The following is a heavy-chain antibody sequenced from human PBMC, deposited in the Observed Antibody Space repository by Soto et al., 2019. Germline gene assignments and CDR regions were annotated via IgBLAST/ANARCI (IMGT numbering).Heavy chain of an antibody. Sequence: PGGSLRLSCAASGFTFSSYGMHWVRQAPGKGLEWVAVISYDGSNKYYADSVKGRFTISRDNSKNTLYLQMNSLRAEDTAVYYCAKLGGGQAARLPRVGWGQGTLVTVSS. CDR2: ISYDGSNK. J-gene: IGHJ4*02. V-gene: IGHV3-30*18. D-gene: IGHD6-6*01. CDR1: GFTFSSYG. CDR3: AKLGGGQAARLPRVG.